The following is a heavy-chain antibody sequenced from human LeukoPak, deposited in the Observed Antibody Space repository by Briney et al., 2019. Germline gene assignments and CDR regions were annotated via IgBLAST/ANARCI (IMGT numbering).Heavy chain of an antibody. V-gene: IGHV3-21*01. CDR1: GFTFSSYS. CDR3: AREYQLFPYYYMDV. Sequence: PGGSLRLSCAASGFTFSSYSMNWVRQAPGKGLEWVSSISSSSSYIYYADSVKGRFTISRDNAKNSLYLQMNSLRAEDTAVYYCAREYQLFPYYYMDVWGKGTTVTVSS. D-gene: IGHD2-2*01. CDR2: ISSSSSYI. J-gene: IGHJ6*03.